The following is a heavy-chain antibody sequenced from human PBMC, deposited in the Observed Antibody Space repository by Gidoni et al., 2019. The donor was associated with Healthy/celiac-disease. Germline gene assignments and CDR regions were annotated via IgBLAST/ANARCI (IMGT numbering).Heavy chain of an antibody. CDR3: ARVGVVPGPASWFDP. V-gene: IGHV4-39*07. J-gene: IGHJ5*02. CDR2: IYYSGRT. Sequence: QLQLQESGPGLVKPSETLSLTCTVSGGSISSSSYYWGWIRQPPGKGLEWIGSIYYSGRTYYNPSLKSRVTISVDTSKNQFSLKLSSVTAADTAVYYCARVGVVPGPASWFDPWGQGTLVTVSS. CDR1: GGSISSSSYY. D-gene: IGHD2-2*01.